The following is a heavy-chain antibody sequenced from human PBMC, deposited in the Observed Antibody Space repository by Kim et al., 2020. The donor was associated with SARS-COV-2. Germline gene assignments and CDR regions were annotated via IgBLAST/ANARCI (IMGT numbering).Heavy chain of an antibody. CDR2: IYYSGST. J-gene: IGHJ4*02. CDR3: ATINPLITMIVVVILFCSDY. D-gene: IGHD3-22*01. V-gene: IGHV4-31*03. CDR1: GGSISSGGYY. Sequence: SETLSLTCTVSGGSISSGGYYWSWIRQHPGKGLEWIGYIYYSGSTYYNPSLKSRVTISVDTSKNQFSLKLSSVTAADTAVYYCATINPLITMIVVVILFCSDYWGQGTLVTVSS.